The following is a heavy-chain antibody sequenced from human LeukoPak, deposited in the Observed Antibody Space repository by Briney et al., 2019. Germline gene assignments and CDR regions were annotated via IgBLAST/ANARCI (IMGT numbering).Heavy chain of an antibody. Sequence: GGSLRLSRAASGFTFSPFWMFWVRQVPGKGLVWVSRMNSDGTITSYADSVKGRFTISRDNAKNTLYLQMNSLRAEDTAVYYCARESFHAADNWGQGTLVTVSS. CDR1: GFTFSPFW. CDR2: MNSDGTIT. CDR3: ARESFHAADN. J-gene: IGHJ4*02. V-gene: IGHV3-74*01.